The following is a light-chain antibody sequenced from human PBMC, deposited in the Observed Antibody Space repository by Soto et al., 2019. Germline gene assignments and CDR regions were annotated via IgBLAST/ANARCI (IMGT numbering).Light chain of an antibody. CDR2: AAS. V-gene: IGKV1-39*01. Sequence: QLTQSPSSLSASVGDRVIITCRASQSVSRSLNWYQQKPGQPPKLLLYAASTLHSGVPSRFSGSESGTEFTLTISSLQPADFANYYSQQNDITPPWTLGQGTKVDIK. CDR3: QQNDITPPWT. CDR1: QSVSRS. J-gene: IGKJ1*01.